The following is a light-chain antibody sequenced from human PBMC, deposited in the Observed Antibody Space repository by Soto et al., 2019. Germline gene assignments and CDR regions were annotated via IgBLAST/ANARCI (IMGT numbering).Light chain of an antibody. CDR1: QSVSSSY. CDR2: GAS. J-gene: IGKJ4*01. Sequence: ESVVTGSRGTMSLKQRERATRCCRVCQSVSSSYFALYQQQPGQAPTLLLYGASSSATGIPDRFSGSGSGTDFTLTISILEPEHFAVYYCQQYGSSSLTFGGGTKVDIK. V-gene: IGKV3-20*01. CDR3: QQYGSSSLT.